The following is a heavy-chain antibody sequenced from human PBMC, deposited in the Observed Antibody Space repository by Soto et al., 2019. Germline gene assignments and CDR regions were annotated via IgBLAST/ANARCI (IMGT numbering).Heavy chain of an antibody. Sequence: SETLSLTCTVSGGSISSGGYYWSWIRQHPGKGLEWIGYIYYSGSTYYNPSLKSRVTISVDTSKNQFSLKLSSVTAAGTAVYYCGSYYSRGVISPIDYWGQGTLVTVSS. V-gene: IGHV4-31*03. D-gene: IGHD3-10*02. CDR3: GSYYSRGVISPIDY. CDR2: IYYSGST. J-gene: IGHJ4*02. CDR1: GGSISSGGYY.